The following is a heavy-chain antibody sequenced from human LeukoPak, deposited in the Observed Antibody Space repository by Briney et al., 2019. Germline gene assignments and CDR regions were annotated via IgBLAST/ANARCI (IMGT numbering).Heavy chain of an antibody. CDR1: GFTFSSYA. J-gene: IGHJ4*02. V-gene: IGHV3-23*01. CDR3: ANPWPSSGYYPDY. CDR2: ISGSGGST. D-gene: IGHD3-22*01. Sequence: GGSLRLSCAASGFTFSSYAMSWVRQAPGKGLEWVSAISGSGGSTYYADSVKGRFTISRDNSKNTLYLQMNSLRAEDTAVYYSANPWPSSGYYPDYWGQGTLVTVSS.